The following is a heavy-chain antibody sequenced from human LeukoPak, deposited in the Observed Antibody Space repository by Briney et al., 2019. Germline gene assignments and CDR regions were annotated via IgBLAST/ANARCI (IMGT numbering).Heavy chain of an antibody. D-gene: IGHD6-19*01. CDR2: MNPNSGNT. V-gene: IGHV1-8*01. Sequence: GASVKVSCKASGYTFTSYDINWVRQASGQGLEWMGWMNPNSGNTGNAQKFQGRVTMTRNTSITTAYMEVSSLRSEDTAVYYCARGKYFSGPYRYYFDYWGQGTLVTVSS. CDR3: ARGKYFSGPYRYYFDY. J-gene: IGHJ4*02. CDR1: GYTFTSYD.